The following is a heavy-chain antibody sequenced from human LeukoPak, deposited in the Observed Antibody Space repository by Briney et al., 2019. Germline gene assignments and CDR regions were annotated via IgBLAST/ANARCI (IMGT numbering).Heavy chain of an antibody. J-gene: IGHJ5*02. Sequence: SVKVSCKASGGTFSSYAISWVRQAPGQGLEWMGGIIPIFGTANYAQKFQGRVTITADESTSTAYMELSSLRSEDTAVYYCAREYCSGGSCTNWFDPWGQGTLVTVSS. V-gene: IGHV1-69*13. D-gene: IGHD2-15*01. CDR1: GGTFSSYA. CDR3: AREYCSGGSCTNWFDP. CDR2: IIPIFGTA.